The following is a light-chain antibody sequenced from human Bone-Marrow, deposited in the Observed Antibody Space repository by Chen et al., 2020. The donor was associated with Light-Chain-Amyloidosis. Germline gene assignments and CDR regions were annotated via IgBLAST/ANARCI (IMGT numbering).Light chain of an antibody. CDR1: QDISNY. V-gene: IGKV1-33*01. CDR2: YAS. CDR3: QKYDDLPPYT. J-gene: IGKJ2*01. Sequence: DIQMTQSPSSLSASVGDRVTITCQASQDISNYLNWYQQKPGEAPKLLIHYASNLETGVPSRFSGGGSGTDFTLTISSLQPEDFATYYCQKYDDLPPYTFGPGTKLEMK.